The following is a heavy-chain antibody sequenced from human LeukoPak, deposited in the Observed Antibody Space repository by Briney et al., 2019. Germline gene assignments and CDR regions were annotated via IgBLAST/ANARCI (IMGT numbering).Heavy chain of an antibody. CDR2: IWHDGSKT. V-gene: IGHV3-33*06. CDR3: AKLGYCSSTSCYPCFDY. D-gene: IGHD2-2*01. J-gene: IGHJ4*02. CDR1: GFIFSSYG. Sequence: GGSLRLSCIASGFIFSSYGMHWVRQAPGKGLEWVAIIWHDGSKTFYSDSVKGRFTVSRDNSKNTLYLQMNSMRGEDTAVYYCAKLGYCSSTSCYPCFDYWGQGTLVTVSS.